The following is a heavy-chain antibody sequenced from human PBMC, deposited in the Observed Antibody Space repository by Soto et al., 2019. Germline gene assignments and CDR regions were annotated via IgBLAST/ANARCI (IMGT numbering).Heavy chain of an antibody. CDR1: GGSISSYY. CDR3: ARNRITMVRGVIKYWFDP. CDR2: IYYSGST. Sequence: PSETLSLTCTVSGGSISSYYWSWIRQPPGKGLEWIGYIYYSGSTNYNPSLKSRVTISVDTSKNQFSLKLSSVTAADTAVYYCARNRITMVRGVIKYWFDPWGQGTLVTVPQ. V-gene: IGHV4-59*01. J-gene: IGHJ5*02. D-gene: IGHD3-10*01.